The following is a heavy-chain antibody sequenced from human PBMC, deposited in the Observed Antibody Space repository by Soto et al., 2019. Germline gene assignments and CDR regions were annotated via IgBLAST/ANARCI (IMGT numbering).Heavy chain of an antibody. Sequence: GESLKISCKGSGYSFTSYWIGWVRQMPGKGLEWMGIIYPGDSDTRYSPSFQGQVTISADKSISTAYLQWSSLKASDTAMYYCARLPNIVATITTIGAFDIWGQGTMVTVSS. J-gene: IGHJ3*02. CDR1: GYSFTSYW. D-gene: IGHD5-12*01. CDR2: IYPGDSDT. V-gene: IGHV5-51*01. CDR3: ARLPNIVATITTIGAFDI.